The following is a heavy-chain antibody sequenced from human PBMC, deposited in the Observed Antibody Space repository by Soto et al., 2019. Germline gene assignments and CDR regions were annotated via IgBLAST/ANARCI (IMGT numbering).Heavy chain of an antibody. CDR2: IYHSVTT. CDR1: GFSISSGYC. V-gene: IGHV4-38-2*02. J-gene: IGHJ5*02. D-gene: IGHD2-2*02. CDR3: ARDSDTYCGRTSCYTVSP. Sequence: PSETLARACDVSGFSISSGYCWGWIRQPPGKELEWIGSIYHSVTTFYNPSLKSRVTISVDTSNTQFSLRLRCGTAADTSVYNCARDSDTYCGRTSCYTVSPSGQGTLVTVSS.